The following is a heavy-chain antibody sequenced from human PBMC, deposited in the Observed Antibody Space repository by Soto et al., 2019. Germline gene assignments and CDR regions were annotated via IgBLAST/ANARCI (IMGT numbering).Heavy chain of an antibody. Sequence: GGSLRLSCAASGFTFSSYGMHWVRQAPGKGLEWVAVIWYDGSNKYYADSVKGRFTISRDNSKNTLYLQMNSLRAEDTAVYYCARDGGIIVGATEPSYYFDYWGQGTLVTVSS. J-gene: IGHJ4*02. D-gene: IGHD1-26*01. CDR3: ARDGGIIVGATEPSYYFDY. V-gene: IGHV3-33*01. CDR1: GFTFSSYG. CDR2: IWYDGSNK.